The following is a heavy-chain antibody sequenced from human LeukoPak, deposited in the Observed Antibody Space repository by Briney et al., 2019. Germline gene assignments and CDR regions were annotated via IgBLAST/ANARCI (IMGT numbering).Heavy chain of an antibody. CDR2: IYPGDSDT. CDR1: GYSFTSYW. CDR3: ARTILAVAGEGYFDY. J-gene: IGHJ4*02. V-gene: IGHV5-51*01. Sequence: GESLKISCKGSGYSFTSYWIGWVRQMPGKGLEWMGIIYPGDSDTRYSPSFQGQVTISADKSISTAYLQWSSLKASDTAMYYCARTILAVAGEGYFDYWGQGTLVTVSS. D-gene: IGHD6-19*01.